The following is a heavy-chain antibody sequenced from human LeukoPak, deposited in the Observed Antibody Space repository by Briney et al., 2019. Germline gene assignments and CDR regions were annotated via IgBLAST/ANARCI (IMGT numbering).Heavy chain of an antibody. Sequence: PGGSLRLSCAASGFTFSSYWMSWVRQAPGKVREWVSNIKQEGSEKYYRDSGKGRFTISRDNRKNSLYLQMNRLRAEDTAVYYCAREGASYCSSTSCYGGTYYFDYWGQGPLSPS. V-gene: IGHV3-7*01. D-gene: IGHD2-2*01. J-gene: IGHJ4*02. CDR1: GFTFSSYW. CDR3: AREGASYCSSTSCYGGTYYFDY. CDR2: IKQEGSEK.